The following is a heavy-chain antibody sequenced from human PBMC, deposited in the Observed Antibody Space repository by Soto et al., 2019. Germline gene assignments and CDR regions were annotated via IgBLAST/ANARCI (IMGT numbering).Heavy chain of an antibody. V-gene: IGHV4-39*01. CDR1: GGSISSSSYY. D-gene: IGHD3-22*01. Sequence: QLQLQESGPGLVKPSETLSLTCTVSGGSISSSSYYWGWIRQPPGKGLEWIGSIYYSGSTYYNPSRKSRVTIAVDTSKNQFSLKLSSVTAADTAVYYCARIVVLYYFDYWGQGTLVTVSS. CDR2: IYYSGST. CDR3: ARIVVLYYFDY. J-gene: IGHJ4*02.